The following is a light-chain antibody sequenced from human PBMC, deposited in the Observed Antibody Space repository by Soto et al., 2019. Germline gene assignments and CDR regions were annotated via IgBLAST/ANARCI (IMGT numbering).Light chain of an antibody. J-gene: IGLJ1*01. V-gene: IGLV2-18*02. Sequence: QSVLTQPPSVSGSPGQSVTIPCTGTSSDVGNYNRVSWYHQAPGTAPKLLIYEVSNRPSGVPDRFSGSKSGNTASLSISGLQAEDEGDYYCGSYTTSTARLVFGAGTKLTVL. CDR3: GSYTTSTARLV. CDR2: EVS. CDR1: SSDVGNYNR.